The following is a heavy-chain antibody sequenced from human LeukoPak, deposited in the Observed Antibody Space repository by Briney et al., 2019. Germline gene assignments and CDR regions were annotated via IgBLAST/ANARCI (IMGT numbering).Heavy chain of an antibody. V-gene: IGHV1-2*02. CDR2: INPNSGGT. CDR1: GYTFTGYY. Sequence: GASVKVSCKASGYTFTGYYMHWVRQAPRQGLEWMGWINPNSGGTNYAQKFQGRVTMTRDTSISTAYMELSRLRSDDTAVYYCARPHRYCSGGSCYLGAWGQGTLVTVSS. CDR3: ARPHRYCSGGSCYLGA. J-gene: IGHJ4*02. D-gene: IGHD2-15*01.